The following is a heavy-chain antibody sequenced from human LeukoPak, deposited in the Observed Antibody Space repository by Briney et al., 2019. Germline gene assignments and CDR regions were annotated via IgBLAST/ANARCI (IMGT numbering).Heavy chain of an antibody. D-gene: IGHD2-8*02. V-gene: IGHV4-4*09. Sequence: SETLSLTCTVSGGSIHNYFWSWIRQPPGKGLEWIGYIHSGGGTRYNPSLKSRVITSVDTPKSLFSLKLSSVTAADTAVYYCARHVGRYWYWAFDIWGQGRMVTVSS. CDR1: GGSIHNYF. J-gene: IGHJ3*02. CDR2: IHSGGGT. CDR3: ARHVGRYWYWAFDI.